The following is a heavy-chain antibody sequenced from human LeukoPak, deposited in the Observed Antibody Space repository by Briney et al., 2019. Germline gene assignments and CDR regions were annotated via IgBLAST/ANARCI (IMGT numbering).Heavy chain of an antibody. D-gene: IGHD6-6*01. CDR1: GGTFSSYA. CDR3: AWGSSSSRNWFDP. Sequence: ASVKVSCKASGGTFSSYAISWVRQAPGQGLEWMGGIIPIFGTANYAQKFQGRVTITADKSTSTAYMELSSLRSEDTAVYYCAWGSSSSRNWFDPWGQGTLVTVSS. CDR2: IIPIFGTA. V-gene: IGHV1-69*06. J-gene: IGHJ5*02.